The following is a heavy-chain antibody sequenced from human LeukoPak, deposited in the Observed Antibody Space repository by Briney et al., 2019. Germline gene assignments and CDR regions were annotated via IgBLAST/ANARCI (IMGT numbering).Heavy chain of an antibody. V-gene: IGHV4-34*01. CDR2: INHSGST. CDR1: GGSFSGYY. CDR3: ARVSGGYGSGSYYMDY. D-gene: IGHD3-10*01. J-gene: IGHJ4*02. Sequence: PSETLSLTCTVYGGSFSGYYWSWIRQPPGKGLEWIGEINHSGSTNYNPSLKSRVTISVDTSKNQFSLKLSSVTAADTAVYYCARVSGGYGSGSYYMDYWGQGTLVTVSS.